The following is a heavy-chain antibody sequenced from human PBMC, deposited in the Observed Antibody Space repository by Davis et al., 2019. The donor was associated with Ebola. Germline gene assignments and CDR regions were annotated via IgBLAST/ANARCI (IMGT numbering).Heavy chain of an antibody. CDR2: IYYSGST. CDR1: GGSISSGDYY. Sequence: MPSETLSLTCTVSGGSISSGDYYWSWIRQPPGKGLEWIGYIYYSGSTYYNPSLKSRVTISVDTSKNQFSLKLSSVTAADTAVYYCARVSPYGYYAALYYYYGMDVWGQGTTVTVSS. CDR3: ARVSPYGYYAALYYYYGMDV. V-gene: IGHV4-30-4*01. J-gene: IGHJ6*02. D-gene: IGHD4-17*01.